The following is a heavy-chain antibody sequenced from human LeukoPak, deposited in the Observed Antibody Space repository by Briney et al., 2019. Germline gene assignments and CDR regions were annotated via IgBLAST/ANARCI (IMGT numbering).Heavy chain of an antibody. CDR2: IYTSGST. Sequence: SGTLSLTCTVSGGSISSYYWSWIRQPAGKGLEWIGRIYTSGSTNYNPSLKSRVTMSVDTSKNQFSLKLSPVTAAATAVYYCARDDSNSGYAFDIWGQGTMVTVSS. V-gene: IGHV4-4*07. CDR3: ARDDSNSGYAFDI. J-gene: IGHJ3*02. CDR1: GGSISSYY. D-gene: IGHD4-11*01.